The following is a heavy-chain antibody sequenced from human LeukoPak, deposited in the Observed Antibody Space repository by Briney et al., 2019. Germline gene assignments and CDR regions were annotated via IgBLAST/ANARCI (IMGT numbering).Heavy chain of an antibody. CDR1: GFTFGDYA. CDR2: IRSKAYGGTT. V-gene: IGHV3-49*04. CDR3: TRDHPRGPGAFDI. Sequence: PGGSLRLSCTASGFTFGDYAMSWVRQAPGKGLEWVGFIRSKAYGGTTEYAASVKGRFTISRDDSKSIAYLQMNSLKTEDTAVYYCTRDHPRGPGAFDIWGQGTMVTVSS. D-gene: IGHD3-16*01. J-gene: IGHJ3*02.